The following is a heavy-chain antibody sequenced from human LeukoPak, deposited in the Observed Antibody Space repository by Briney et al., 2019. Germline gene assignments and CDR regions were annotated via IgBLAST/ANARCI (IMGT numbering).Heavy chain of an antibody. J-gene: IGHJ4*02. CDR3: AKDSDGWQQLALSVGALDY. D-gene: IGHD6-13*01. CDR1: GFTFSSYG. CDR2: ISYDGSNK. V-gene: IGHV3-30*18. Sequence: GGSLRLSCAASGFTFSSYGMHWVRQAPGKGLEWVAVISYDGSNKYYADSVKGRFTISRDNSKNTLYLQMNSLRAEDTAVYYCAKDSDGWQQLALSVGALDYWGQGTLVTVSS.